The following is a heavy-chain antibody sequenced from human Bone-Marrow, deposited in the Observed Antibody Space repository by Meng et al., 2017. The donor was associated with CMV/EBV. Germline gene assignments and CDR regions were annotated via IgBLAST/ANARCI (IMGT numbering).Heavy chain of an antibody. CDR1: GFTFSSYS. D-gene: IGHD3-3*01. CDR3: AKDTSISTKYYDFWSGYYKPTGYYYGMDV. V-gene: IGHV3-21*01. J-gene: IGHJ6*02. Sequence: GESLKISCAASGFTFSSYSMNWVRQAPGKGLEWVSSISSSSSYIYYADSVKGRFTISRDNAKNSLYLQMNSLRAEDTAVYYCAKDTSISTKYYDFWSGYYKPTGYYYGMDVWGQGTTVTVAS. CDR2: ISSSSSYI.